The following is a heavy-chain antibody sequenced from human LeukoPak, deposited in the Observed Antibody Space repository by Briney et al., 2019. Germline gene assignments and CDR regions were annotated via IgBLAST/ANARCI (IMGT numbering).Heavy chain of an antibody. CDR2: ISSSGYTI. CDR3: VSVTTVVEDYYYMDV. V-gene: IGHV3-48*03. Sequence: SGGSLRLSCAASGFTFSNYEMNWVRQAPGKGLEWVSYISSSGYTIRNADSVKGRFTISRDNAKNSLYLQMNSLRAEDTAFYYCVSVTTVVEDYYYMDVWGKGTTVTVSS. CDR1: GFTFSNYE. J-gene: IGHJ6*03. D-gene: IGHD4-23*01.